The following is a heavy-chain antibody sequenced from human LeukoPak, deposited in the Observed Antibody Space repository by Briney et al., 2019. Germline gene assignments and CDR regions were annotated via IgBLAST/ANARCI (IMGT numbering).Heavy chain of an antibody. Sequence: GGSLRLSCAASGFTVSSNYMSWVRQAPGKGLEWVPVIYSGGSTYYADSVKGRFTISRDNSKNTLYLQMNSLRAEDTAVYYCAVLPSYYDSSGYYYWGQGTLVTVSS. CDR1: GFTVSSNY. CDR3: AVLPSYYDSSGYYY. D-gene: IGHD3-22*01. V-gene: IGHV3-66*01. J-gene: IGHJ4*02. CDR2: IYSGGST.